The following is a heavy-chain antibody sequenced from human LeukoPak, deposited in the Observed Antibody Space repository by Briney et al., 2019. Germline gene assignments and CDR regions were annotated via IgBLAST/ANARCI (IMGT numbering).Heavy chain of an antibody. CDR1: GGSISSYY. CDR3: ARAGYYGSGRGDY. V-gene: IGHV4-59*08. J-gene: IGHJ4*02. CDR2: IFYSGRT. Sequence: SETLSLTCTVSGGSISSYYWNWIRQPPGKGLEWIGYIFYSGRTNYNPSLKSRVTISVDTSKNQFSLKLSSVTAADTAVYYCARAGYYGSGRGDYWGQGTLVTVSS. D-gene: IGHD3-10*01.